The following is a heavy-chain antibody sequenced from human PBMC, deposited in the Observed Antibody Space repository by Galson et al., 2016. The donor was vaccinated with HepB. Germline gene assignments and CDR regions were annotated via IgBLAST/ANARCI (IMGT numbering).Heavy chain of an antibody. CDR2: MNGSGGSA. V-gene: IGHV3-23*01. CDR3: ASRLSSYDSSAPTDISYYYHGLDV. CDR1: GFTFSSYA. J-gene: IGHJ6*02. D-gene: IGHD3-22*01. Sequence: SLRLSCAASGFTFSSYAMTWVRQAPGKGLEWVSDMNGSGGSAYYADSVRGRFTISRDTSKNTLYLQMNSLTVEDTAVYYCASRLSSYDSSAPTDISYYYHGLDVWGQGTTVSVSS.